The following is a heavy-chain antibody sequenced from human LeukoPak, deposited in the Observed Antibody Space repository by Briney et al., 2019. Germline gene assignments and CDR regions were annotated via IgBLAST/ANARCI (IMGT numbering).Heavy chain of an antibody. CDR3: ARHRGSGSAPIDY. CDR2: IYYSGST. V-gene: IGHV4-59*08. CDR1: GGSISSYY. Sequence: SETLSLTCTVSGGSISSYYWSWIRQPPGKGLEWIGYIYYSGSTNYNPSLKSRVTISVDTSKNQFSLKLSSVTAADTAVYYCARHRGSGSAPIDYWGQGTLVTVSS. D-gene: IGHD3-10*01. J-gene: IGHJ4*02.